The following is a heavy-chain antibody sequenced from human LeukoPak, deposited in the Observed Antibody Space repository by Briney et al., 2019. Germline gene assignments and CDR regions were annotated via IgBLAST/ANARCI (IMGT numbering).Heavy chain of an antibody. J-gene: IGHJ5*02. Sequence: SETLSLTCAVSGGSISSSNWWSWVRQPPGKGLEWIGEVYHTGSSNYNPSLKSRVTISVDKSKSQFSLKLSSVTAADTAVYYCARGGTTVAGTFWFDPWGQGTLVAVSS. V-gene: IGHV4-4*02. CDR3: ARGGTTVAGTFWFDP. CDR1: GGSISSSNW. CDR2: VYHTGSS. D-gene: IGHD6-19*01.